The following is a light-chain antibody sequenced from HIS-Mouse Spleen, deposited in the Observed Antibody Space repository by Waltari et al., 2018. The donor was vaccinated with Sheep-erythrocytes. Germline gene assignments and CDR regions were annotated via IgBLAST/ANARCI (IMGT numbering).Light chain of an antibody. CDR2: QDS. Sequence: SYELTQPPSVSVSPGQTASITCSGDQLGDKYACWYHQKPGQSPVLVIYQDSKRPSGIPARFAGSNSGNTATLTISGTQAMDEADYYCQAWDSSTVVFGGGTKLTVL. V-gene: IGLV3-1*01. CDR3: QAWDSSTVV. CDR1: QLGDKY. J-gene: IGLJ2*01.